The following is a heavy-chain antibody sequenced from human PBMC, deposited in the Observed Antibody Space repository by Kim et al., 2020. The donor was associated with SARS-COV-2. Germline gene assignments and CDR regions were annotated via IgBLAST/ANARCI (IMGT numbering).Heavy chain of an antibody. CDR3: ARTAVRLGELSLDFHY. V-gene: IGHV4-34*01. CDR1: GGSFSGYY. Sequence: SETLSLTCAVYGGSFSGYYWSWIRQPPGKGLEWIGEINHSGSTNYNPSLKSRVTISVDTSKNQFSLKLSSVTAADTAVYYCARTAVRLGELSLDFHYWGQGTLVTVSS. CDR2: INHSGST. J-gene: IGHJ4*02. D-gene: IGHD3-16*02.